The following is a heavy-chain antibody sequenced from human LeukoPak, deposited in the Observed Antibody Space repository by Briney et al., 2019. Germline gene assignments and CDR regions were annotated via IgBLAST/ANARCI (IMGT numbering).Heavy chain of an antibody. V-gene: IGHV3-23*01. D-gene: IGHD3-3*01. CDR2: ISGSGGST. CDR3: ASRYYDFWSGYSLYGMDV. J-gene: IGHJ6*02. CDR1: GFTFSSYA. Sequence: GGSLRLSCAASGFTFSSYAMSWVRQAPGKGLEWVSAISGSGGSTYYADSVKGRFTISRDNSKNMLYLQMNSLRAEDTAVYYCASRYYDFWSGYSLYGMDVWGQGTTVTVSS.